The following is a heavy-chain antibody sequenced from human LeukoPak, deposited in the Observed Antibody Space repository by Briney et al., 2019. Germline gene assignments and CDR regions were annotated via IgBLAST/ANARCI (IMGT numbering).Heavy chain of an antibody. CDR2: IYHSGST. V-gene: IGHV4-38-2*01. D-gene: IGHD1-14*01. CDR3: ARHGENPTPEYYYYYYMDV. CDR1: GYSISSGYY. J-gene: IGHJ6*03. Sequence: SETLSLTCAVSGYSISSGYYWGWIRQPPGKGLEWIGSIYHSGSTYYNPSLKSRVTISVDTSKNQFSPKLSSVTAADTAVYYCARHGENPTPEYYYYYYMDVWGKGTTVTVSS.